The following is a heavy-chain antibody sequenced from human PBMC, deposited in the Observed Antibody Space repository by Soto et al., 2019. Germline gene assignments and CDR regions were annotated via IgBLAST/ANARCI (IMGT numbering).Heavy chain of an antibody. V-gene: IGHV4-31*03. CDR1: GGSIISGCDY. D-gene: IGHD3-16*01. CDR3: ARVHYDYIWGSPQGPFDY. Sequence: SETLCLTCTVSGGSIISGCDYWSWIRQHPGKGLEWIGYIYYSGSTYYNPSLKSRVTISVDTSKNQFSLKLSSVTAADTAVYYCARVHYDYIWGSPQGPFDYWGQGTLVTVSS. J-gene: IGHJ4*02. CDR2: IYYSGST.